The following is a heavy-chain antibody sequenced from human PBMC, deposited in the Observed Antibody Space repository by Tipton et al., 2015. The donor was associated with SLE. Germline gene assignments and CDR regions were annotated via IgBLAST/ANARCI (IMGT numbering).Heavy chain of an antibody. V-gene: IGHV4-30-2*04. D-gene: IGHD2-15*01. Sequence: TCYNPSLRSRVTISVDTSKNQFSLKLSSVTAADTALYYCARDVEDLCLLVYWGQGTLVTVSS. CDR2: T. CDR3: ARDVEDLCLLVY. J-gene: IGHJ4*02.